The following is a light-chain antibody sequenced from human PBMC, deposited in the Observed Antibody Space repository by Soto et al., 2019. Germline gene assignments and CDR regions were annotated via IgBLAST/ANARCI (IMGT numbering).Light chain of an antibody. CDR1: SSDVGAYNS. CDR2: EIS. V-gene: IGLV2-8*01. CDR3: SSYAGSNNLL. J-gene: IGLJ2*01. Sequence: QSALTQPPSASGSPGQSVTIPCTGTSSDVGAYNSVSWYQQYPGKAPKLMIYEISKRPSGVPDRFSGSKSGNTASLTVSGLQAEDEADYYCSSYAGSNNLLFGGGTQLTVL.